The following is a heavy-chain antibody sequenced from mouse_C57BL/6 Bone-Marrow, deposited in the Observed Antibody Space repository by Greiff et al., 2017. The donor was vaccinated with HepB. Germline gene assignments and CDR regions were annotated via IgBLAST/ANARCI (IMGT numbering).Heavy chain of an antibody. CDR3: ARLIYDGYYVDY. Sequence: QVQLKQPGAELVMPGASVKLSCKASGYTFTSYWMHWVKQRPGQGLEWIGEIDPSDSYTNYNQKFKGKSTLTVDKSSSTAYMQLSSLTSEDSAVYYCARLIYDGYYVDYWGQGTTLTVSS. J-gene: IGHJ2*01. CDR2: IDPSDSYT. D-gene: IGHD2-3*01. V-gene: IGHV1-69*01. CDR1: GYTFTSYW.